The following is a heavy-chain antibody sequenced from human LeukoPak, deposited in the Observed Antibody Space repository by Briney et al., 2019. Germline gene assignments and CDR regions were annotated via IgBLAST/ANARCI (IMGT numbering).Heavy chain of an antibody. CDR3: ATFLSPHRGATEGDY. D-gene: IGHD1-26*01. CDR2: IYYSGST. CDR1: GGSISSGDYY. Sequence: LRPLSLSCAVSGGSISSGDYYWGWKDQPPGHSLGWICYIYYSGSTSYNPSLKSRVTISVDTSKNQFSLKLSSVTAADTAVYYCATFLSPHRGATEGDYWGQGTLVTVSS. V-gene: IGHV4-30-4*01. J-gene: IGHJ4*02.